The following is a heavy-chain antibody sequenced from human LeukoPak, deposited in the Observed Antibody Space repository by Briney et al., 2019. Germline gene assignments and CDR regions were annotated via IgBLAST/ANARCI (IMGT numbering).Heavy chain of an antibody. CDR3: AKGVISSAVNYFDY. Sequence: AGGSLRLSCAASGFTVSSNYMSWVRQAPGKGLEWVSAISGSGGSTYYADSVKGRFTISRDNSKNTLYLQMNSLRAEDTAVYYCAKGVISSAVNYFDYWGQGTLVTVSS. CDR1: GFTVSSNY. V-gene: IGHV3-23*01. J-gene: IGHJ4*02. CDR2: ISGSGGST. D-gene: IGHD6-25*01.